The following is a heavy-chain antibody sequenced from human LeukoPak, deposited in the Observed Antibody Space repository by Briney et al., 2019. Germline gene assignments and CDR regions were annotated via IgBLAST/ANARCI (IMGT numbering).Heavy chain of an antibody. D-gene: IGHD3-22*01. V-gene: IGHV1-69*13. CDR3: ARTSGYYPRGCLNY. J-gene: IGHJ4*02. Sequence: ASVKVSCKASGGTFSSYAISWVRQAPGQGLEWMGGIIPIFGTANYAQKFQGRVTITADESTSTAYMELSSLRSEDTAVYYCARTSGYYPRGCLNYWGQGTLVTVSS. CDR1: GGTFSSYA. CDR2: IIPIFGTA.